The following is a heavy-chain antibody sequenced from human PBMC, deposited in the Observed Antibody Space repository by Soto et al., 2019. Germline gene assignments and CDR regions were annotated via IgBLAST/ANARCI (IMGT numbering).Heavy chain of an antibody. D-gene: IGHD4-17*01. CDR2: MNPNSGNT. J-gene: IGHJ4*02. CDR1: GYTFTSYD. CDR3: ARGVTTVTTTIHDY. Sequence: ASVKVSCKASGYTFTSYDINWVRQATGQGLEWMGWMNPNSGNTGYAQKFQGRVTMTRNTSISTAYMELSSLRSEDTAVYYCARGVTTVTTTIHDYWGQGTLVTAPQ. V-gene: IGHV1-8*01.